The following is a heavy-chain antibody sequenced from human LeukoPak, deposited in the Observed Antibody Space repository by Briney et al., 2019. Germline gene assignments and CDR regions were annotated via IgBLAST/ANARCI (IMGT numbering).Heavy chain of an antibody. CDR3: AFSSGSQLLGFDY. J-gene: IGHJ4*02. D-gene: IGHD3-10*01. CDR1: GFTFSSYA. CDR2: ISGSGGST. V-gene: IGHV3-23*01. Sequence: GGSLRLSCAASGFTFSSYAMSWVRQAPGKGLEWVSAISGSGGSTYYADSVKGRFTISRDNSKNTLYLQMNSLRAEDTAVYYCAFSSGSQLLGFDYWGQGTLVTVSS.